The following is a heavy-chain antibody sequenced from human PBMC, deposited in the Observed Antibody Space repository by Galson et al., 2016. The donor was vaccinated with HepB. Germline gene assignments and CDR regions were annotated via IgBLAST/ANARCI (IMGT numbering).Heavy chain of an antibody. CDR1: GGSIDTVAFY. Sequence: SETLSLTCTLSGGSIDTVAFYWAWIRQTPGKGLEWIGSIYHTGSTYLSASLKSRVIMSVDKSMNQFSLTLRSLTVADSVVYYCARSTAVSGRRSWGYLDPWGQGTLVSVSS. CDR2: IYHTGST. V-gene: IGHV4-39*01. J-gene: IGHJ5*02. D-gene: IGHD6-19*01. CDR3: ARSTAVSGRRSWGYLDP.